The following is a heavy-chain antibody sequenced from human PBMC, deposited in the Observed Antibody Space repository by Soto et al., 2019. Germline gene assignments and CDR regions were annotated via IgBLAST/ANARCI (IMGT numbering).Heavy chain of an antibody. CDR3: ARASIMVRGVSYYYYGMDV. CDR2: IYYSGST. V-gene: IGHV4-30-4*01. CDR1: GGSISSGDCC. D-gene: IGHD3-10*01. Sequence: SETMSLTWTVAGGSISSGDCCWSWNSQPPGKGLEWIGYIYYSGSTYYNPSLKSRVTISVDTSKNQFSLKLSSVTAADTAVYYCARASIMVRGVSYYYYGMDVWGQGTTVTVSS. J-gene: IGHJ6*02.